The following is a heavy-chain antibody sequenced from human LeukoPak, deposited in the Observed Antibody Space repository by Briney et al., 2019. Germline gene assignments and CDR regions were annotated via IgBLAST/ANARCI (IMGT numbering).Heavy chain of an antibody. CDR2: IYSGGST. CDR3: TTTQKYYYDSSPSFDY. CDR1: GFTVSSNY. J-gene: IGHJ4*02. D-gene: IGHD3-22*01. V-gene: IGHV3-66*01. Sequence: GGSLRLSCAASGFTVSSNYMSWVRQAPGKGLEWVSVIYSGGSTYYADSVKGRFTISRDNSKNTLYLQMNSLKTEDTAVYYCTTTQKYYYDSSPSFDYWGQGTLVTVSS.